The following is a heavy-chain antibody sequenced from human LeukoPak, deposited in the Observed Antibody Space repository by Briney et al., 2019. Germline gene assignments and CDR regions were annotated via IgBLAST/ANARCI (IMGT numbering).Heavy chain of an antibody. CDR3: ARDLTGTRDAFDI. D-gene: IGHD1-20*01. CDR1: GYTFTGYY. CDR2: INPNSGGT. Sequence: ASVKVSCKASGYTFTGYYMHWVRQAPGQGLEWMGWINPNSGGTNYAQKFQGRVTMTRDTSISTAYMELSRLRSEDTAVYYCARDLTGTRDAFDIWGQGTMVTVSS. J-gene: IGHJ3*02. V-gene: IGHV1-2*02.